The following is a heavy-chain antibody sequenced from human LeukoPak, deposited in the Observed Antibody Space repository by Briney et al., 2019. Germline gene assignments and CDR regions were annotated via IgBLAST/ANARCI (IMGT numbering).Heavy chain of an antibody. V-gene: IGHV3-23*01. D-gene: IGHD6-13*01. CDR2: ISDSGGST. CDR3: AKDLPSSTWYLGVFDI. J-gene: IGHJ3*02. CDR1: GFTFSNYA. Sequence: GGSLRLSCAASGFTFSNYAMVWVRQAPGKGLEWVSGISDSGGSTYYVGSVKGRFTISRDNSKNTLYLQMNSLRAEDTAVYYCAKDLPSSTWYLGVFDIWGQGTMVTVSS.